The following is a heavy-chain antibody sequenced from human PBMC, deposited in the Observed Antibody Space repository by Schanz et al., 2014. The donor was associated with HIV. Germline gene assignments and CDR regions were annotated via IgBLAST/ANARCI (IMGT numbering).Heavy chain of an antibody. J-gene: IGHJ6*02. CDR2: KSYDGNNK. CDR1: GFTFGSYG. CDR3: TREPVYGSGGDGMDV. V-gene: IGHV3-33*08. Sequence: QVQLVESGGGVVQPGRSLRLSWVASGFTFGSYGMHWARQTPDKGLAWVAVKSYDGNNKYYADSVKGRFTISRDNAKNTLYLQMNSLRAEDTAVYYCTREPVYGSGGDGMDVWGQGTTVTVSS. D-gene: IGHD3-10*01.